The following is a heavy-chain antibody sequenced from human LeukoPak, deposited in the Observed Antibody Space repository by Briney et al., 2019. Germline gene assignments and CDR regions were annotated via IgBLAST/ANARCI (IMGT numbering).Heavy chain of an antibody. Sequence: PGGSLRLSCAASGFTFSSYWMSWVRQAPGKGLEWVANIKPDGSEKYYVDSVKGRFTISRDNAKNSLYLQVNSLRAEDTAVFYCAREGYYYGSGSYYLDWGQGTLVTVSS. CDR2: IKPDGSEK. V-gene: IGHV3-7*01. D-gene: IGHD3-10*01. J-gene: IGHJ4*02. CDR3: AREGYYYGSGSYYLD. CDR1: GFTFSSYW.